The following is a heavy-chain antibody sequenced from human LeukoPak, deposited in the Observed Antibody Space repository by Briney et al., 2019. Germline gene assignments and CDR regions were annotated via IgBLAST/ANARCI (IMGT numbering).Heavy chain of an antibody. CDR2: ISGSGGST. D-gene: IGHD3-22*01. J-gene: IGHJ4*02. CDR1: GFTFSSYA. V-gene: IGHV3-23*01. Sequence: PGRSLRLSCAASGFTFSSYAMSWVRQAPGKGLEWVSAISGSGGSTYYADSVKGRFTISRDNSKNTLYLQMNSLRAEDTAVYYCAKPQANYYDSSGYYYFDYWGQGTLVTVSS. CDR3: AKPQANYYDSSGYYYFDY.